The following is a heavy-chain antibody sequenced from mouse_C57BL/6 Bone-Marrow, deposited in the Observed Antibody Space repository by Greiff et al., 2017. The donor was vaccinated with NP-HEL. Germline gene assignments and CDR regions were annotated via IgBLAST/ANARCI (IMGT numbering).Heavy chain of an antibody. CDR1: GFNIKDDY. Sequence: EVQLQQSGAELVRPGASVKLSCTASGFNIKDDYMHWVKQRPEQGLEWIGWIDPENGDTEYASKFQGKATITADTSSNTAYLQLSSLTSEDTAVYYCNTGYSYFDYWGQGTTLTVSS. CDR2: IDPENGDT. J-gene: IGHJ2*01. CDR3: NTGYSYFDY. D-gene: IGHD2-3*01. V-gene: IGHV14-4*01.